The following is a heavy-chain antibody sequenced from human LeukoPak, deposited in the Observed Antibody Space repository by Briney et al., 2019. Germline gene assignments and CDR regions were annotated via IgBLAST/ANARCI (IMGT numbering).Heavy chain of an antibody. J-gene: IGHJ4*02. D-gene: IGHD5-18*01. V-gene: IGHV1-24*01. CDR1: GYTLIELS. CDR2: FDPEDGET. CDR3: ATAGGRYSYGLFDY. Sequence: ASVKVSCKVSGYTLIELSMHWVRQAPGKGLEWMGGFDPEDGETIYAQKFQGRVTVTEDTSTDTAYMELSSLRSEDTAVFYCATAGGRYSYGLFDYWGQGTLVTVSS.